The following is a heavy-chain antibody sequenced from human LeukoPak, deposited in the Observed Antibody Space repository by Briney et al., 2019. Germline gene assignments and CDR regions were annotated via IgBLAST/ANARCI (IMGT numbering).Heavy chain of an antibody. CDR2: ISGSGDRT. J-gene: IGHJ4*02. Sequence: PGGSLRLSCGAFGFTFSSYAMSWVRQAPGKGLEWVSAISGSGDRTYYADSVKGRFTISRDNSENTLYLQLKSLRAEDTAVYYCAKQGYTSSWLYFDYWGQGTLVSVSS. V-gene: IGHV3-23*01. D-gene: IGHD6-13*01. CDR1: GFTFSSYA. CDR3: AKQGYTSSWLYFDY.